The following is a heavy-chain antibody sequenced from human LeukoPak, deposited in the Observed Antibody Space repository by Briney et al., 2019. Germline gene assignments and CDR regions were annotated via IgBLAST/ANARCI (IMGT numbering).Heavy chain of an antibody. Sequence: ASVKVSCKASGFALTTYNIVWLRQAPGQGLEWVGWVTAFNENTHYSRKVQGRVTITRNTSINTAYMELSSLRSEDTAVYYCARGYYDFWSGYSNYFDYWGQGTLVTVSS. CDR3: ARGYYDFWSGYSNYFDY. V-gene: IGHV1-8*03. CDR1: GFALTTYN. J-gene: IGHJ4*02. CDR2: VTAFNENT. D-gene: IGHD3-3*01.